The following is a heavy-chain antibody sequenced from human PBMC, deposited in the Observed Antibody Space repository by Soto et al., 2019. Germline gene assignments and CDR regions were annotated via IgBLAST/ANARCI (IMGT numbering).Heavy chain of an antibody. V-gene: IGHV3-23*01. J-gene: IGHJ4*02. CDR2: ISGSGGST. Sequence: GAPRLSCAAPWISFFSYSLSWGRPAPGKGLEWVSAISGSGGSTYYADSVKGRFTISRDNSKNTLYLQMNSLRAEDTAVYYCAKLSNYSPQTDYWGQGTLVTVSS. CDR1: WISFFSYS. D-gene: IGHD1-26*01. CDR3: AKLSNYSPQTDY.